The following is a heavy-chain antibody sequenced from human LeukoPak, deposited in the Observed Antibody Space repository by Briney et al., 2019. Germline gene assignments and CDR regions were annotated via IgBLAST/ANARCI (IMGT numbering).Heavy chain of an antibody. CDR3: ARVSATMIPLFDY. V-gene: IGHV3-7*01. CDR1: GFTFSTYW. D-gene: IGHD5-12*01. Sequence: GGSLRLSCAASGFTFSTYWMSWVRQAPGKGLEWVANIKQDGSEKYYVDSVKGRFTISRDNAKNSLYLQMNSLRGEDTAVYYCARVSATMIPLFDYWGQGALVTVSS. CDR2: IKQDGSEK. J-gene: IGHJ4*02.